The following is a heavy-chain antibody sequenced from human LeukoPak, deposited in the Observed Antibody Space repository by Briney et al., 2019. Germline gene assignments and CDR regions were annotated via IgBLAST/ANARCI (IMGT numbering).Heavy chain of an antibody. Sequence: PGGSLRLSCAASGFTFNNYWMHWVRQAPGKGLVWVSRSNTDGSSSTYADSVKGRFTISRDNAKNTLYLQMNSLRGEDTAVYYCARDYPYYSDSSILDRFDYWGQGTLVTVSS. V-gene: IGHV3-74*01. CDR1: GFTFNNYW. D-gene: IGHD3-22*01. J-gene: IGHJ4*02. CDR3: ARDYPYYSDSSILDRFDY. CDR2: SNTDGSSS.